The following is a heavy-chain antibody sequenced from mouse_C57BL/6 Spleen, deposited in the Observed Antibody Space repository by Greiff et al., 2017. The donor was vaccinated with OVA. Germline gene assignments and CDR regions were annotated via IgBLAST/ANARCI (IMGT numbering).Heavy chain of an antibody. V-gene: IGHV1-15*01. CDR3: TRGYFDY. Sequence: QVQLQQSGAELVRPGASVTLSCKASGYTFTDYEMHWVKQTPVHGLEWIGAIDPETGSTAYNQKFKGKAILTADKSSSTAYMELRSLTSEDSAVYYCTRGYFDYWGQGTTLTVSS. J-gene: IGHJ2*01. CDR1: GYTFTDYE. CDR2: IDPETGST.